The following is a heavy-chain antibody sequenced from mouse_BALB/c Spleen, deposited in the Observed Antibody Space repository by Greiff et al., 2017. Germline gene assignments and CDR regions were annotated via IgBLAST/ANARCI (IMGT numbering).Heavy chain of an antibody. CDR3: ARPTMVTTFAY. CDR2: INPSTGYT. V-gene: IGHV1-7*01. CDR1: GYTFTSYW. Sequence: QVQLQQSGAELAKPGASVKMSCKASGYTFTSYWMHWVKQRPGQGLEWIGYINPSTGYTEYNQKFKDKATLTADKSSSTAYMQLSSLTSEDSAVYYCARPTMVTTFAYWGQGTLVTVSA. D-gene: IGHD2-9*01. J-gene: IGHJ3*01.